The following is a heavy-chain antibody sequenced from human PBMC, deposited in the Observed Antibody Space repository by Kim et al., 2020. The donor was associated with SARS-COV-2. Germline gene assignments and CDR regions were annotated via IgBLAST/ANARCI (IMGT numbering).Heavy chain of an antibody. CDR3: AKDRSGVVGAATNY. V-gene: IGHV3-23*01. J-gene: IGHJ4*02. D-gene: IGHD2-15*01. Sequence: GGSLRLSCAASGFTFSNYAMSWVRQAPGKGLEWVSDISDSGDSTYYADSVKGRFTISRDNSKNTLYLQMNSLRAEDTAIYYCAKDRSGVVGAATNYWGQGTLVSVSA. CDR2: ISDSGDST. CDR1: GFTFSNYA.